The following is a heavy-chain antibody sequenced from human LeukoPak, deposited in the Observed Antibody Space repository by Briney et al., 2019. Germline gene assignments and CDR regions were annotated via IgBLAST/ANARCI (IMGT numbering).Heavy chain of an antibody. CDR1: GFTFSSYA. J-gene: IGHJ4*02. CDR2: ISYDGSNK. V-gene: IGHV3-30-3*01. CDR3: ARAAPIAAAGAFDY. D-gene: IGHD6-13*01. Sequence: PGGSLRLSCAASGFTFSSYAMHWVRQAPGKGLEWVAVISYDGSNKYYADSVKGRFTISRDNSKNTLYLQMNSLRAEDTAVYYCARAAPIAAAGAFDYWGQGTLVTVSS.